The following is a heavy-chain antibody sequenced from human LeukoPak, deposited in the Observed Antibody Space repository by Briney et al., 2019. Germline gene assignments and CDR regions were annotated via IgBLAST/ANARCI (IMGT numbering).Heavy chain of an antibody. CDR3: ARDSGLGTGYFDY. Sequence: GGSLRLSCAASGFTFSSYWMSWVRQAPGKGLEWVANIKQDGSEKYYVDSVKGRFTISRDNAKNSLYLQTNSLRAEDTAVYYCARDSGLGTGYFDYWGQGTLVTVSS. D-gene: IGHD3-10*01. CDR2: IKQDGSEK. CDR1: GFTFSSYW. V-gene: IGHV3-7*01. J-gene: IGHJ4*02.